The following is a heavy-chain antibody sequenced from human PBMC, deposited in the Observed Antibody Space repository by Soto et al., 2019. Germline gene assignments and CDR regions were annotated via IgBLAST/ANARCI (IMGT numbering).Heavy chain of an antibody. CDR2: IIPIFGTA. D-gene: IGHD2-2*01. CDR3: ASCSRTSCPYYYYGMDV. CDR1: GGTFSSYA. J-gene: IGHJ6*02. V-gene: IGHV1-69*01. Sequence: QVQLVQSGAEVKKPGSSVKVSCKASGGTFSSYAISWVRQAPGQGLEWMGGIIPIFGTANYAQKFQGRVTITADESTSTAYMERSSLRSEDTAVYYCASCSRTSCPYYYYGMDVWGQGTTVTVSS.